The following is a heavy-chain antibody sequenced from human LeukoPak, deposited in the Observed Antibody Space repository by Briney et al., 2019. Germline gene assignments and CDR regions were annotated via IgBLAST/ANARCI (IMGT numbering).Heavy chain of an antibody. CDR1: GFTFSSYA. J-gene: IGHJ4*02. V-gene: IGHV3-23*01. Sequence: GGSLRLFCAASGFTFSSYAMSWVRQAPGKGLEWVSAISGSDGNTFYAASVKGRFTISRDNSKNTLYLQMNSLTVDDTAVYYCAKQVTAPGPIDYWGQGTLVTVSS. CDR3: AKQVTAPGPIDY. D-gene: IGHD2-21*02. CDR2: ISGSDGNT.